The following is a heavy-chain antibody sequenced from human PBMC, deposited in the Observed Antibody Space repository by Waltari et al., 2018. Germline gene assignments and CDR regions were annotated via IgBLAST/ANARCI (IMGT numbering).Heavy chain of an antibody. CDR1: GGSISSSSYY. CDR3: ARDPTFIAARAH. J-gene: IGHJ4*02. V-gene: IGHV4-39*07. Sequence: QLQLQESGPGLVKPSETLSLTCTVSGGSISSSSYYWGWIRQPPGKGLEWIGSIYYSGSTYYNPSLKSRVTISVDTSKNQFSLKLGSVTAADTAVYYCARDPTFIAARAHWGQGTLVTVSS. CDR2: IYYSGST. D-gene: IGHD6-6*01.